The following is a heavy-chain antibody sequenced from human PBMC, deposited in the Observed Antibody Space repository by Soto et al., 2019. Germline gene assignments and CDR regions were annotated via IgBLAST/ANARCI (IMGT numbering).Heavy chain of an antibody. CDR1: GGTFSSYS. D-gene: IGHD2-2*01. Sequence: LVEVSCKASGGTFSSYSISWVLQAPGQGLEWMGGIIPIFGTANYAQKFQGRVTITADKSTSTAYMELSSLRSEDTAVYYCAVPRCSSTSCPRSYYYYGMDVWGQGTTVTVSS. J-gene: IGHJ6*02. CDR2: IIPIFGTA. V-gene: IGHV1-69*06. CDR3: AVPRCSSTSCPRSYYYYGMDV.